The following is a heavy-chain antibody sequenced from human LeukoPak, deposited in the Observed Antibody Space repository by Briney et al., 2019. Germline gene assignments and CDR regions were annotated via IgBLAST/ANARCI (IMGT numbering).Heavy chain of an antibody. CDR3: ARGFSGAHGAFDY. CDR2: IYYSGST. V-gene: IGHV4-39*07. Sequence: PSETLSLTCTVSGGSITSTSHYWGWIRQPPGKGLEWIGSIYYSGSTYYNPSLKSRVTISVDTSKNQFSLKLSSVTAADTAVYYCARGFSGAHGAFDYWGQGTLVTVSS. J-gene: IGHJ4*02. CDR1: GGSITSTSHY. D-gene: IGHD1-26*01.